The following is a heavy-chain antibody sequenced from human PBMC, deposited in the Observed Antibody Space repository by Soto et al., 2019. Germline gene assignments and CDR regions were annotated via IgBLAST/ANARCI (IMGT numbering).Heavy chain of an antibody. V-gene: IGHV1-45*02. J-gene: IGHJ5*01. CDR1: GYIFTYRY. Sequence: SVKVSCKASGYIFTYRYLYWVRQAPGQALEWMGWIIPYNGNTNYAQKFQDRFSITRESSLSTVYMELRSLRSDDTGMYYCARSSLDDDGYHYLYSWGQGTLFTVSS. D-gene: IGHD5-18*01. CDR2: IIPYNGNT. CDR3: ARSSLDDDGYHYLYS.